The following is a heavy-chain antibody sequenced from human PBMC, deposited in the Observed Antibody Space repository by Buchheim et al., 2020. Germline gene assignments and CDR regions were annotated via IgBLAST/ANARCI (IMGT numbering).Heavy chain of an antibody. Sequence: EVQLVESGGGLVKPGGSLRLSCAASGFTFSNAWMNWVRQAPGKGLEWVGRIKSKTDGGTTDYAAPVKGRFTISRDDSKNTLYLQMNSLKTEDTAVYYCTSRWQQLAIFGDRGDYYYGMDVWGQGTT. CDR2: IKSKTDGGTT. V-gene: IGHV3-15*07. D-gene: IGHD6-13*01. CDR3: TSRWQQLAIFGDRGDYYYGMDV. J-gene: IGHJ6*02. CDR1: GFTFSNAW.